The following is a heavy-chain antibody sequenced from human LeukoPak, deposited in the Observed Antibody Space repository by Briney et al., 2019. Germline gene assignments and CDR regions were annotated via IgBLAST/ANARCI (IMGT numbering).Heavy chain of an antibody. D-gene: IGHD1-20*01. Sequence: GGSLRLSCAASGFTFDDYAMHWVRQAPGKGLEWVSGISWSSGSIGYADSVKGRFTISRDNAKNSLYLQMNSLRAEDTALYYCAKDSIAGTTGDAFDIWGQGTMVTVSS. CDR3: AKDSIAGTTGDAFDI. CDR2: ISWSSGSI. J-gene: IGHJ3*02. CDR1: GFTFDDYA. V-gene: IGHV3-9*01.